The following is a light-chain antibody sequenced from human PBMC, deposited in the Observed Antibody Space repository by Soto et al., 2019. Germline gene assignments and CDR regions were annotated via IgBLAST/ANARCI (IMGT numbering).Light chain of an antibody. CDR3: QTWGTGIV. V-gene: IGLV4-69*01. J-gene: IGLJ2*01. Sequence: QLVLTQSPSASASLGASVKLTCTLSSGHTTYAIAWYQQQPKKGPRYLIKLNSDGSHTKGDGIPVRFSGSSSGAERYLSISSLQCEDEADYYCQTWGTGIVFGGGTQLTVL. CDR2: LNSDGSH. CDR1: SGHTTYA.